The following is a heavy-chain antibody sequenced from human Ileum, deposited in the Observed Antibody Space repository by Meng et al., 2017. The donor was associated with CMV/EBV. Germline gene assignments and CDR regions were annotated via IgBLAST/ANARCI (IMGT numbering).Heavy chain of an antibody. CDR3: ARVSAGKGRGIDV. CDR1: GFTFSNYE. D-gene: IGHD1-1*01. V-gene: IGHV3-48*03. Sequence: GESLKISCAASGFTFSNYEMNWVRQAPGKGLEWVSDISSSGSTIYYADSVKGRFTISRDNAKNSLYLQMNSLRAEDTAVYYCARVSAGKGRGIDVWGQGTTVTVSS. CDR2: ISSSGSTI. J-gene: IGHJ6*02.